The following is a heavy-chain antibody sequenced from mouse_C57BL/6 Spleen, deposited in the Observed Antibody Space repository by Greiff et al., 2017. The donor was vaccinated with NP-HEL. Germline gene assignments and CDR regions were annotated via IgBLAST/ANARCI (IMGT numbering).Heavy chain of an antibody. J-gene: IGHJ4*01. CDR3: ARSGGNWDNGAMDY. V-gene: IGHV1-39*01. Sequence: EVQLQESGPELVKPGASVKISCKASGYSFTDYNMNWVKQSNGKSLEWIGVINPNYGTTSYNQKFKGKATLTVDQSSSTAYMQLNSLTSEDSAVYYCARSGGNWDNGAMDYWGQGTSVTVSS. D-gene: IGHD4-1*01. CDR2: INPNYGTT. CDR1: GYSFTDYN.